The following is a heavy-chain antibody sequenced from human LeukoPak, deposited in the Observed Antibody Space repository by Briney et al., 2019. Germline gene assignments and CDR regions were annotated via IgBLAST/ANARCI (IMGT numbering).Heavy chain of an antibody. D-gene: IGHD6-13*01. CDR3: ARGPYSSSWYERRLDY. J-gene: IGHJ4*02. CDR1: GFTFSSYS. V-gene: IGHV3-21*01. Sequence: GGSLRLSCAAPGFTFSSYSMNWVRQAPGKGLEWVSSISSSSSYIYYADSVKGRFTISRDNAKNSLYLQMNSLRAEDTAVYYCARGPYSSSWYERRLDYWGQGTLVTVSS. CDR2: ISSSSSYI.